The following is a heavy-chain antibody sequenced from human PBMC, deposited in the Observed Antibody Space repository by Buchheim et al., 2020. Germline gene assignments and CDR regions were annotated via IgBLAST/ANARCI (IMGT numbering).Heavy chain of an antibody. J-gene: IGHJ4*03. D-gene: IGHD1-26*01. CDR1: GFTLNSYW. CDR2: ISSDGRNI. CDR3: ARDEGSGTYVRGFDS. V-gene: IGHV3-74*01. Sequence: EVQLVESGGGLLQPGGSLRLSCVASGFTLNSYWMYWVRQAPGKGLVCVSRISSDGRNIYYADSVKGRFTISRDDANNTLYLQMNSLTAADTAVYYCARDEGSGTYVRGFDSWGQGAL.